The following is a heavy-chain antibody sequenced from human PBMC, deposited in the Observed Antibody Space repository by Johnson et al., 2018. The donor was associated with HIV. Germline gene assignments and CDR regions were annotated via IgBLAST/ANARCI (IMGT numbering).Heavy chain of an antibody. V-gene: IGHV3-15*01. CDR3: TTDPTSILWFREVGRDAFDI. J-gene: IGHJ3*02. CDR2: IKSKTDGETT. D-gene: IGHD3-10*01. CDR1: QFTFSRYY. Sequence: VQLVESGGGLAKPTCSPRLSCAASQFTFSRYYMKCVRQAPGNGLEWVGRIKSKTDGETTDYAAPVKGRFTISRDDSKNTLYLQMNSLKTEDTAVYYCTTDPTSILWFREVGRDAFDIWGQGTMVTVSS.